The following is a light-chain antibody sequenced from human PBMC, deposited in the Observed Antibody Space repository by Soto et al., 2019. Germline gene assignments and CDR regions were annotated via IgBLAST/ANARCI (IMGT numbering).Light chain of an antibody. Sequence: EIVMTQSPATLSVSPGERATLSCRASQSVSSNLAWYQQKPGQDPRLLIYGASTRATGIPARFSGSGSGTEFTLTISSLQSEDFAVYYCQQYKNWPPYTFGQGTKLEIK. CDR2: GAS. J-gene: IGKJ2*01. V-gene: IGKV3-15*01. CDR1: QSVSSN. CDR3: QQYKNWPPYT.